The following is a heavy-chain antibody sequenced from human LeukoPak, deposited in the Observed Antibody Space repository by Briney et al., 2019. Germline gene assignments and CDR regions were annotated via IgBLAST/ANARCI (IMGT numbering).Heavy chain of an antibody. CDR3: ARTSSGVDDYGDYLLNF. Sequence: ASVKVSCKASGYTFSSYGISWVRQAPGQGLEWMGWISGYSGNTMYAQKLQGRITMTTDTSTSTAYMELRSLRSDDTAVYYCARTSSGVDDYGDYLLNFWGQGTLVTVSS. CDR2: ISGYSGNT. D-gene: IGHD4-17*01. CDR1: GYTFSSYG. J-gene: IGHJ4*02. V-gene: IGHV1-18*01.